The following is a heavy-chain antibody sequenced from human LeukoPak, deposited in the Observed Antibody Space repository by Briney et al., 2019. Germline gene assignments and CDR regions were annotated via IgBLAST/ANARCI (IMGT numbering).Heavy chain of an antibody. J-gene: IGHJ6*02. CDR1: GYTFTSYG. V-gene: IGHV1-18*01. CDR3: ARESYCSSTSCYSDYYYYGMDV. Sequence: ASVKVSCEASGYTFTSYGISWVQQAPGQGLEWMGWISAYNGNTNYAQKLQGRVTMTTDTSTSTAYMELRSLRSDDTAVYYCARESYCSSTSCYSDYYYYGMDVWGQGTTVTVSS. D-gene: IGHD2-2*01. CDR2: ISAYNGNT.